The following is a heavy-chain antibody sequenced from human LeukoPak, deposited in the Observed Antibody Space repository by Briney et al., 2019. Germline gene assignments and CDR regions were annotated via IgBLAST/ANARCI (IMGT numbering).Heavy chain of an antibody. V-gene: IGHV1-69*13. J-gene: IGHJ4*02. CDR2: IIPIFGTA. CDR3: ASRLGYCTNGVCYGGIYFDY. D-gene: IGHD2-8*01. Sequence: SVKVSCKASGGTFSSYAISWVRQAPGQGLECMGGIIPIFGTANYAQKFQGRVTITADESTSTAYMELSSLRSEDTAVYYCASRLGYCTNGVCYGGIYFDYWGQGTLVTVSS. CDR1: GGTFSSYA.